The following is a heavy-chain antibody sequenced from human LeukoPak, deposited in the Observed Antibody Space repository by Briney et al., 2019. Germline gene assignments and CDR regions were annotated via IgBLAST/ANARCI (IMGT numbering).Heavy chain of an antibody. Sequence: GASVKVSCKASGYTFTGYYMHWVRQAPGQGLEWMGWINPNSGGTNYAQKFQGRVTMTRDTSISTAYMELSRLRSDDTAVYYCARGDDYGDYQFDYWGQGTLVTVSS. D-gene: IGHD4-17*01. J-gene: IGHJ4*02. CDR1: GYTFTGYY. CDR2: INPNSGGT. CDR3: ARGDDYGDYQFDY. V-gene: IGHV1-2*02.